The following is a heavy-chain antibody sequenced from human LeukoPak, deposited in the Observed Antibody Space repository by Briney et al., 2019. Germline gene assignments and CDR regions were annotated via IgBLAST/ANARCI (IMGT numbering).Heavy chain of an antibody. J-gene: IGHJ4*02. Sequence: GASVKVSCKASGYTFTGYYMHWVRQATGQGLEWMGWMNPNSGNTGYAQKFQGRVTMTRNTSISTAYMELSSLRSEDTAVYYCARGAAARRVSWKQGLHYFDYWGQGTLVTVSS. D-gene: IGHD6-6*01. CDR2: MNPNSGNT. CDR1: GYTFTGYY. V-gene: IGHV1-8*02. CDR3: ARGAAARRVSWKQGLHYFDY.